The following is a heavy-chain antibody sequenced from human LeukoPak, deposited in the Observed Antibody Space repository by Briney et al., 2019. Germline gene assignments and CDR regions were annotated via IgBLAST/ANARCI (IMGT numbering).Heavy chain of an antibody. Sequence: GGSLRLSCAASGFTFSSYSMNWVRQAPGKGLEWVAVISYDGSNKYYADSVKGRFTISRDNSKNTLYLQMNSLRAEDTAVYYCARDLDYWGQGTLVTVSS. CDR1: GFTFSSYS. CDR2: ISYDGSNK. J-gene: IGHJ4*02. CDR3: ARDLDY. V-gene: IGHV3-30*03.